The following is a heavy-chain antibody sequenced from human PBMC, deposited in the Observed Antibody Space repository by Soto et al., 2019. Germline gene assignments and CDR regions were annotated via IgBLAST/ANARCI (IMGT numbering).Heavy chain of an antibody. CDR2: ISSSSSTI. V-gene: IGHV3-48*02. Sequence: GGSLRLSCAASGFTFSSYSMNWVRQAPGKGLEWVSYISSSSSTIYYADSVKGRFTISRDNAKNSLYLQMNSLRDEDTAVYYCAGEYYYDSSGYAGHYGMDVWGQGATVPVS. CDR3: AGEYYYDSSGYAGHYGMDV. J-gene: IGHJ6*02. CDR1: GFTFSSYS. D-gene: IGHD3-22*01.